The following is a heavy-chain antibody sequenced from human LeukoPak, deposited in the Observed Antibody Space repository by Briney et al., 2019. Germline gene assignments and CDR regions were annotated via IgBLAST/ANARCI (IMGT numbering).Heavy chain of an antibody. CDR2: INTNTGNP. CDR3: ARDRTYYYDSSGYYYLEPFDY. V-gene: IGHV7-4-1*02. Sequence: ASVKVSCKASGYTFTSYAMNWVRQAPGQGLEWMGWINTNTGNPTYAQGFTGRFVFSLDTSVSTAYLQISSLKAEDTAVYYCARDRTYYYDSSGYYYLEPFDYWGQGTLVTVSS. J-gene: IGHJ4*02. D-gene: IGHD3-22*01. CDR1: GYTFTSYA.